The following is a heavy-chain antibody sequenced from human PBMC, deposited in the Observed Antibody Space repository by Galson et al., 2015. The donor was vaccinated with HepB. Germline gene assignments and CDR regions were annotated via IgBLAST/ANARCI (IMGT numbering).Heavy chain of an antibody. CDR2: ISSSSSYI. V-gene: IGHV3-21*01. D-gene: IGHD3-22*01. CDR1: GFTFSSYS. Sequence: SLRLSCAASGFTFSSYSMNWVRQAPGKGLEWVSSISSSSSYIYYADSVKGRFTISRDNAKNSLYLQMNSLRAEDTAVYYCAMDYYDSSVGGYWGQGTLVTVSS. J-gene: IGHJ4*02. CDR3: AMDYYDSSVGGY.